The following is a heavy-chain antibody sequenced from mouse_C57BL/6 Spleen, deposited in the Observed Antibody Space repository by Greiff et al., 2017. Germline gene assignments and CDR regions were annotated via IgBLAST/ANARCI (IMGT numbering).Heavy chain of an antibody. D-gene: IGHD1-1*01. J-gene: IGHJ1*03. Sequence: VQRVESGAELVKPGASVKISCKASGYAFSSYWMNWVKQRPGKGLEWIGQIYPGDGDTNYNGKFKGKATLTADKSSSTAYMQLSSLTSEDSAVYFCARRVITTVGYFDVWGTGTTVTVSS. V-gene: IGHV1-80*01. CDR1: GYAFSSYW. CDR3: ARRVITTVGYFDV. CDR2: IYPGDGDT.